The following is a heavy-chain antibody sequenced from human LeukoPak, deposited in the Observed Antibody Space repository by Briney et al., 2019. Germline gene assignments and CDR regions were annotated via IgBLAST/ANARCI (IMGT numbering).Heavy chain of an antibody. CDR2: MNPNSGNT. CDR3: ARGLYSNYLSYYYYYGMDV. CDR1: GYTLTSYD. Sequence: ASVKVSCRASGYTLTSYDINWVRQATGQGLEWMGWMNPNSGNTGYAQKFRGRVTMTRNTSISTAYMELSSLRSEDTAVYYCARGLYSNYLSYYYYYGMDVWGQGTTVTVSS. J-gene: IGHJ6*02. D-gene: IGHD4-11*01. V-gene: IGHV1-8*01.